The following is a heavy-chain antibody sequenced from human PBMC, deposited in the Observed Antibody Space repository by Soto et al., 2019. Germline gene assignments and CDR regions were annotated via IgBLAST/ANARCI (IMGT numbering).Heavy chain of an antibody. CDR1: GFTFSSYS. Sequence: GGSLRLSCAASGFTFSSYSMNWVRQAPGKGLEWVSSISSSSSYIYYADSVKGRFTISRDNAKNSLYLQMNSLRAEDTAVYYCAREQTEYSSSDFDYWGQGTLVTVSS. D-gene: IGHD6-6*01. V-gene: IGHV3-21*01. CDR2: ISSSSSYI. J-gene: IGHJ4*02. CDR3: AREQTEYSSSDFDY.